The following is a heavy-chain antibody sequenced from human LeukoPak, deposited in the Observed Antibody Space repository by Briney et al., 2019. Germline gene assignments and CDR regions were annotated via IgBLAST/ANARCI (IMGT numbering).Heavy chain of an antibody. D-gene: IGHD1-26*01. CDR1: GGSFSGYY. CDR2: INDGGST. V-gene: IGHV4-34*01. CDR3: ARFDRIVGATDY. J-gene: IGHJ4*02. Sequence: PSETLSLTCAVYGGSFSGYYWSWIRQPPGKGLEWIGDINDGGSTNYNPSLKSRVTISVDTSKNQFSLKLSSVTAADTAVYYCARFDRIVGATDYWGQGTLVTVSS.